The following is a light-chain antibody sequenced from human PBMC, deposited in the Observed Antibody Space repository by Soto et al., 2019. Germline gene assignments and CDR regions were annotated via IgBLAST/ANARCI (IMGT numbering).Light chain of an antibody. CDR2: KAS. J-gene: IGKJ2*01. Sequence: DIQMTQSPSTLSASVGDRVSITCRASQSISSWLAWYQQKPGKAPKLLIYKASSLESGVPSRFSGSGSGTEFTLTISSLQPDDFATYYCQQYHSYSYTFCQGTKLEI. CDR3: QQYHSYSYT. V-gene: IGKV1-5*03. CDR1: QSISSW.